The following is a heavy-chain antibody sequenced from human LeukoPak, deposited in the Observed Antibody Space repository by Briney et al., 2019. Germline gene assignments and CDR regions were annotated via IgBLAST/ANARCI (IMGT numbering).Heavy chain of an antibody. CDR2: ISGSGGST. Sequence: GGSLTPSCAASGFTLSSYAMSWVRQAAGKGMEWVSVISGSGGSTYYPASVHGRFTISRDNSKNTLYLQMNSLRAEDMAVYCCAKDRGSDWKTFDYWGQGTLVTVSS. J-gene: IGHJ4*02. CDR3: AKDRGSDWKTFDY. D-gene: IGHD6-19*01. CDR1: GFTLSSYA. V-gene: IGHV3-23*01.